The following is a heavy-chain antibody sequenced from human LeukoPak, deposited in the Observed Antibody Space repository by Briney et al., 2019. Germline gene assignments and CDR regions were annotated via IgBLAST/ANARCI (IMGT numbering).Heavy chain of an antibody. Sequence: SETLSLTCTVSGGSLSRYYGSWIRQPPGKGLEWIGYISYSGSTNYNPSLKSRVTISVDTSKNQFSLKLSSVTAADTAMYYCARHLYDSRGQTSFDYWGQGTLVTVSS. CDR2: ISYSGST. J-gene: IGHJ4*02. CDR3: ARHLYDSRGQTSFDY. CDR1: GGSLSRYY. V-gene: IGHV4-59*08. D-gene: IGHD3-22*01.